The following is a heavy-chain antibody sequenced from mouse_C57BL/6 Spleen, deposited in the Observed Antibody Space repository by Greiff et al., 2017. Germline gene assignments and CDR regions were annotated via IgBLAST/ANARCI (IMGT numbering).Heavy chain of an antibody. CDR1: GFTFSDYY. J-gene: IGHJ1*03. CDR2: INYDGSST. CDR3: ARDYSNYKGDWYFDV. Sequence: EVQLVESEGGLVQPGSSMKLSCTASGFTFSDYYMAWVRQVPEKGLEWVANINYDGSSTYYLDSLKSRFIISRDNAKNILYLQMSSLKSEDTATYYCARDYSNYKGDWYFDVWGTGTTVTVSS. V-gene: IGHV5-16*01. D-gene: IGHD2-5*01.